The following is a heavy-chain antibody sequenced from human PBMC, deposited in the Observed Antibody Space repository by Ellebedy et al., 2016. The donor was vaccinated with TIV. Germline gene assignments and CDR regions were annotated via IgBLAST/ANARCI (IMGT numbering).Heavy chain of an antibody. Sequence: ESLKISXAASGFTFSSYAMSWVRQAPGKGLEWIGEINHSGSTNYNPSLKSRVTISVDTSKNQFSLKLSSVTAADTAVYYCARGAYYYGSVNWFDPWGQGTLVTVSS. D-gene: IGHD3-10*01. J-gene: IGHJ5*02. V-gene: IGHV4-34*01. CDR3: ARGAYYYGSVNWFDP. CDR2: INHSGST. CDR1: GFTFSSYA.